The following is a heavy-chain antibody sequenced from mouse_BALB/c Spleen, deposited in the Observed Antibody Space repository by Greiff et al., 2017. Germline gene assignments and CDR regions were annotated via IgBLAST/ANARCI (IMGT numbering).Heavy chain of an antibody. J-gene: IGHJ2*01. CDR2: IWAGGST. V-gene: IGHV2-9*02. D-gene: IGHD1-1*01. Sequence: VKLVESGPGLVAPSQSLSITCTVSGFSLTSYGVHWVRQPPGKGLEWLGVIWAGGSTNYNSALMSRLSISKDNSKSQVFLKMNSLQTDDTAMYYCAREYYYGSSFYYFDYWGQGTTLTVSS. CDR1: GFSLTSYG. CDR3: AREYYYGSSFYYFDY.